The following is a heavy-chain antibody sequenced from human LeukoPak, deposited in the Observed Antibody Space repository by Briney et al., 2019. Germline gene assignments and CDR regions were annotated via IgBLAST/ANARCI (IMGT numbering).Heavy chain of an antibody. CDR3: ARGPHDYSNYDDY. Sequence: ASVKVSCKASGGTFSSYAISWVRQAPGQGLEWMGGIIPIFGTANYAQKFQGRVTITADESTSTAYMELSSLRSEDTAVYYCARGPHDYSNYDDYWGQGTLVTVSS. J-gene: IGHJ4*02. V-gene: IGHV1-69*01. D-gene: IGHD4-11*01. CDR2: IIPIFGTA. CDR1: GGTFSSYA.